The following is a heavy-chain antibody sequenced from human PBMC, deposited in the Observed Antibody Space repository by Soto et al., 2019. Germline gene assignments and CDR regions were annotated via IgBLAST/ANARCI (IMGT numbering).Heavy chain of an antibody. CDR1: GFTFNTYG. CDR3: AKSPNFYCSSPNCYKYYFDH. Sequence: PGGSLRLSCAASGFTFNTYGMHWVRQAPGKGLEWVAVISYDGSEKYYVDSVKGRFTISKDNSKNTLYLQMNSLRPEDTAVYYCAKSPNFYCSSPNCYKYYFDHWGQGTRV. V-gene: IGHV3-30*18. D-gene: IGHD2-2*02. CDR2: ISYDGSEK. J-gene: IGHJ4*02.